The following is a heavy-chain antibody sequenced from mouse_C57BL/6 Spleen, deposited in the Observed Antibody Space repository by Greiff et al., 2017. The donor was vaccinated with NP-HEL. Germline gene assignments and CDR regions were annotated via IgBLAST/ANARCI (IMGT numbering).Heavy chain of an antibody. D-gene: IGHD2-3*01. CDR1: GYTFTSYG. Sequence: VQLQQSGAELARPGASVKLSCKASGYTFTSYGISWVKQRTGQGLEWIGEIYPRSGNTYYNEKFKGKATLTADKSSSTAYMELRSLTSEDSAVYFCARSGDGYYYYAMDDWGQGTSVTVSS. CDR2: IYPRSGNT. J-gene: IGHJ4*01. CDR3: ARSGDGYYYYAMDD. V-gene: IGHV1-81*01.